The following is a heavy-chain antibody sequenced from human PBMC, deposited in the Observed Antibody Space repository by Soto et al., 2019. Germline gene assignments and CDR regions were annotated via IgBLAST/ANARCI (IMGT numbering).Heavy chain of an antibody. CDR1: GGTFGSHG. CDR2: FIAMLGTP. V-gene: IGHV1-69*13. D-gene: IGHD5-18*01. Sequence: SVKVSCKASGGTFGSHGIAWVRQAPGQGLEWMGGFIAMLGTPTYAKKVQGRATIAADESLTSSYLELRSLRSEDTAVYFCARGAMANFDYWGQGTVVTVSS. CDR3: ARGAMANFDY. J-gene: IGHJ4*02.